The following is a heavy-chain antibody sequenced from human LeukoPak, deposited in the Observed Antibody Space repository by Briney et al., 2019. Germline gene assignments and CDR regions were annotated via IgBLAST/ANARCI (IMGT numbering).Heavy chain of an antibody. D-gene: IGHD3-3*01. Sequence: GGSLRLSCAASGFSFSSYCIHWVRQAPGRGLVWVSRINSDGISTTYADSVKGRLTVSRDNAKNTLFLQMNSLRAEDTAVYYCARVPEWSSYGFDSWGQGTMVTVSS. V-gene: IGHV3-74*01. CDR2: INSDGIST. CDR3: ARVPEWSSYGFDS. CDR1: GFSFSSYC. J-gene: IGHJ3*02.